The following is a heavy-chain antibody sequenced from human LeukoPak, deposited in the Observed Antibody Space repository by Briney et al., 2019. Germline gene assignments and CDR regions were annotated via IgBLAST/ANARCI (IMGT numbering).Heavy chain of an antibody. Sequence: GGSLRLSCAASGFTFSHYMTWVRQAPGKGLEWVSSISGSSSTIYYADSVKGRFTISRDNAKNSLYLQMNSLRAEDTAVYYCARDVAEDNFDYWGQGTLVTVSS. CDR1: GFTFSHY. CDR3: ARDVAEDNFDY. D-gene: IGHD2-15*01. J-gene: IGHJ4*02. CDR2: ISGSSSTI. V-gene: IGHV3-48*01.